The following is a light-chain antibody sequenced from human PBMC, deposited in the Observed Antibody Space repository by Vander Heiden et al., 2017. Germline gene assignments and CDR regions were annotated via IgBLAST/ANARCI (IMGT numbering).Light chain of an antibody. J-gene: IGKJ2*01. V-gene: IGKV1-5*03. CDR1: QSVSSW. CDR3: QHYNTYSYT. Sequence: DIQMTQSPSTLSASVGDRVTTTCRASQSVSSWLAWYQQKPGEAPRLLIYKASNLGSGVPSRFSGSGSGTEFTLTISSLQPDDSATYSCQHYNTYSYTFGLGTKLEIK. CDR2: KAS.